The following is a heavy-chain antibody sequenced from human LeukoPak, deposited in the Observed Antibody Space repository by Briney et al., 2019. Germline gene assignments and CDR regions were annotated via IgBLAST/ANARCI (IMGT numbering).Heavy chain of an antibody. J-gene: IGHJ3*02. V-gene: IGHV3-30-3*01. CDR2: ISYDGSNK. Sequence: SGGSLRLSCVASGFTFRSYGVHWVRQAPGKGLEWVAVISYDGSNKDYADSVKGRFTISRDNSKNTLYLQMNSLRVEDTAVYYCAREIFNGFDIWGQGTMVTVSS. CDR1: GFTFRSYG. CDR3: AREIFNGFDI.